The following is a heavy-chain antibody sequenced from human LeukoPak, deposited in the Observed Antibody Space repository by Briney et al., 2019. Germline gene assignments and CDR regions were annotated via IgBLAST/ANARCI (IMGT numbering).Heavy chain of an antibody. V-gene: IGHV4-39*01. Sequence: SETLFLTCTVSGGSISSTSDYWGWIRQPPGKGLEWIASIYYSGSTYYNPSLKSRVTISVDTSKNQFSLKVSSVTAADTAVYYCARRRAATGYRPFDYWGQGTLVTVSS. CDR3: ARRRAATGYRPFDY. CDR2: IYYSGST. J-gene: IGHJ4*02. CDR1: GGSISSTSDY. D-gene: IGHD3-9*01.